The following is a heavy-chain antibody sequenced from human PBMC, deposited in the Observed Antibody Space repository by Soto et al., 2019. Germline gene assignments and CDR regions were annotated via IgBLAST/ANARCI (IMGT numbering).Heavy chain of an antibody. V-gene: IGHV4-39*01. Sequence: PSGSLALACTVSGGSISKSNYFWGWIRQAPGKGLEWIASILYSGTTSYNSSLKSRVAISVDTSKNQFSLKLNSVTAADTAVYYCARLGWGNGDSDYWGQGTLVTVSS. CDR2: ILYSGTT. CDR3: ARLGWGNGDSDY. D-gene: IGHD2-21*01. J-gene: IGHJ4*02. CDR1: GGSISKSNYF.